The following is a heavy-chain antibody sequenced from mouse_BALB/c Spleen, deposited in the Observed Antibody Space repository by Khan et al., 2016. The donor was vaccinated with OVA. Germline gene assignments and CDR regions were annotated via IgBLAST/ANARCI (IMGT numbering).Heavy chain of an antibody. V-gene: IGHV3-2*02. J-gene: IGHJ2*01. D-gene: IGHD1-1*01. CDR2: IRYSGNT. Sequence: EVQLQESGPGLVKPSQSLSLTCTVTGYSITSDYAWNWIRQFPGNKLEWMGYIRYSGNTKYNPSLKSRISITRDTSKNQFFLQLKSVTTEDTATNYCARIYGGDFDYWGQGTTLTVSS. CDR1: GYSITSDYA. CDR3: ARIYGGDFDY.